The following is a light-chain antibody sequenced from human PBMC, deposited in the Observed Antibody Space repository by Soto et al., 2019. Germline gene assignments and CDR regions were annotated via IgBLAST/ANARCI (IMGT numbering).Light chain of an antibody. CDR1: QSISSGR. J-gene: IGKJ3*01. V-gene: IGKV3-20*01. CDR2: GAS. Sequence: EIVLTQSPGTLSLSPGERATLSCRASQSISSGRLAWFQQRPGQAPRLLIYGASTRASGIPVRFTVSGSGTDFTLAISRLEPEDFPVDYCQHYCDSLFSFGPGTKVYIK. CDR3: QHYCDSLFS.